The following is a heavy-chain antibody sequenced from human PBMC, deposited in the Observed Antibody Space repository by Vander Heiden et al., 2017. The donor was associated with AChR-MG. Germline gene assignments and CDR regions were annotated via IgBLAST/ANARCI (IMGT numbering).Heavy chain of an antibody. J-gene: IGHJ5*02. Sequence: QVQLVESGGGLVKPGGSLRLSCAASGFTFSDYYLSWIRQAPGKGLEWVSYISSSGSTIYYADSVKGRFTISRDNAKNSLYLQMNSLRAEDTAVYYCARVPVVVVPAAPEGFDPWGQGTLVTVSS. CDR2: ISSSGSTI. D-gene: IGHD2-2*01. CDR1: GFTFSDYY. CDR3: ARVPVVVVPAAPEGFDP. V-gene: IGHV3-11*01.